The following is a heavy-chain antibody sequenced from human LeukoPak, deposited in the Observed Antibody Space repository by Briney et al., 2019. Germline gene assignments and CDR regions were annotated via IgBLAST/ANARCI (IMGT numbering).Heavy chain of an antibody. Sequence: NPNSGNTGYAQKFQGRVTMTRNTSISTAYMELSSLRSEDTAVYYCAVITMVRGVITHFDYWGQGALVT. CDR2: NPNSGNT. V-gene: IGHV1-8*01. D-gene: IGHD3-10*01. CDR3: AVITMVRGVITHFDY. J-gene: IGHJ4*02.